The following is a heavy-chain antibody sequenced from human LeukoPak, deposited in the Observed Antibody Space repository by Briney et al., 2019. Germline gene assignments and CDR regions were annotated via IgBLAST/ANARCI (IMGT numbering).Heavy chain of an antibody. CDR3: ARDIGNFAIDY. CDR2: INPSSGGT. V-gene: IGHV1-2*02. D-gene: IGHD1-7*01. Sequence: ASVKVSCKASGYTFTGYYMHWVRQAPGQGLGWMGWINPSSGGTNYAQKFQGRVTMTRDTSISTAYMELSRLRSDDTAVYYCARDIGNFAIDYWGQGTLVTVSS. CDR1: GYTFTGYY. J-gene: IGHJ4*02.